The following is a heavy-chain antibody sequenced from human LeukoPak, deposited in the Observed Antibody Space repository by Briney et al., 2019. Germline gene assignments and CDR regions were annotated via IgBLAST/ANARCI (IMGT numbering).Heavy chain of an antibody. J-gene: IGHJ4*02. Sequence: SETLSLTYTVSGGSISSYYWSWIRQPLGKGLEWIGYIYYSGSTNYNPSLKSRVTISVDTSKNQFSLKLSSVTAADTAVYYCARGQVEMATIDYWGQGTLVTVSS. CDR2: IYYSGST. D-gene: IGHD5-24*01. CDR3: ARGQVEMATIDY. CDR1: GGSISSYY. V-gene: IGHV4-59*01.